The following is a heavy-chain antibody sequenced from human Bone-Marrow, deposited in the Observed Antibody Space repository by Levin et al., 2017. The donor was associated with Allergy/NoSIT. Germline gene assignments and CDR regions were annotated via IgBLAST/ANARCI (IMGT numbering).Heavy chain of an antibody. J-gene: IGHJ6*02. CDR2: IYTDGST. V-gene: IGHV3-66*01. Sequence: GGSLRLACVISGIPVAINQMNWARQAPGKGLEWVAVIYTDGSTEYADSVKGRFTISRDTSKNTLHLQMNRLGAEDTAVYYCARGRGDYDYYYYYGLDVWGQGTTVTVPS. D-gene: IGHD4-17*01. CDR3: ARGRGDYDYYYYYGLDV. CDR1: GIPVAINQ.